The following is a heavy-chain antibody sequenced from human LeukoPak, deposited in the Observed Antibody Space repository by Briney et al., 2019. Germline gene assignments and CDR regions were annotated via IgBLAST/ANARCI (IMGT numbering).Heavy chain of an antibody. CDR2: INPNSGGT. V-gene: IGHV1-2*02. J-gene: IGHJ3*02. CDR3: ARVVPAATMQAFDI. Sequence: WINPNSGGTNYAQKFQGRVTMTRDTSISTAYMELSRLRSDDTAVYYCARVVPAATMQAFDIWGQGTMVTVSS. D-gene: IGHD2-2*01.